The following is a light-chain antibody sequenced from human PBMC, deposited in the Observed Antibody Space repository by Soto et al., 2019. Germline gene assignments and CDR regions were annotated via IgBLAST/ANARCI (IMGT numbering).Light chain of an antibody. CDR2: DVT. J-gene: IGLJ1*01. V-gene: IGLV2-14*01. CDR3: TALTTMTTLV. Sequence: QSALTQPASVSGAPGQSIAISCSGTGSDVGDYNYVSWYQQHPGKAPKLMIYDVTNRPSGVSNRFSGSKSGNTASLTISGLQADDVADYYCTALTTMTTLVFGTVTKVT. CDR1: GSDVGDYNY.